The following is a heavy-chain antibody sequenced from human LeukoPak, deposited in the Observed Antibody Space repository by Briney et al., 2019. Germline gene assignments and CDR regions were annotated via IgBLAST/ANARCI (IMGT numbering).Heavy chain of an antibody. J-gene: IGHJ4*02. CDR1: GITFSDYY. D-gene: IGHD5-18*01. CDR2: ISSSGNTI. V-gene: IGHV3-11*04. Sequence: GGSLRLSCAASGITFSDYYMSWVRQAPGKGLEWVSYISSSGNTIYYADSVKGRFTISRDNAKNSLYLQMNSLRAEDTAVYYCARGPIQLWSRTLFDYWGQGTLVTVSS. CDR3: ARGPIQLWSRTLFDY.